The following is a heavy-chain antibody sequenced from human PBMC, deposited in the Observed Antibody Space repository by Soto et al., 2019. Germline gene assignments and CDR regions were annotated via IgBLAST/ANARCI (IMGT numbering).Heavy chain of an antibody. V-gene: IGHV3-23*01. D-gene: IGHD3-22*01. CDR2: ISGSGGST. Sequence: EVQLLESGGGLVQPGGSLRLSCAASGFTFSSYAMSWVRQAPGKGLEWVSAISGSGGSTDYADSVKGRFTISRDNSKNTLYLQMNSLRAEDTAVYDCAKGGPYYYDSSGYYDYWGQGTLVTVSS. J-gene: IGHJ4*02. CDR3: AKGGPYYYDSSGYYDY. CDR1: GFTFSSYA.